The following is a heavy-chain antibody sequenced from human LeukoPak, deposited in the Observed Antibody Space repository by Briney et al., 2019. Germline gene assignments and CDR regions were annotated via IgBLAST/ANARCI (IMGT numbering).Heavy chain of an antibody. J-gene: IGHJ4*02. CDR3: ASNTIFGVVIKPHFFDY. V-gene: IGHV4-4*02. D-gene: IGHD3-3*01. CDR1: GGSISSSNW. CDR2: IYHSGST. Sequence: SGTLSLTCAVSGGSISSSNWWSWVRRPPGKGLEWIGEIYHSGSTNYNPSLKSRVTISGDTSKNQFSLKLSSVTAADTAVYYCASNTIFGVVIKPHFFDYWGQGTLVTVSS.